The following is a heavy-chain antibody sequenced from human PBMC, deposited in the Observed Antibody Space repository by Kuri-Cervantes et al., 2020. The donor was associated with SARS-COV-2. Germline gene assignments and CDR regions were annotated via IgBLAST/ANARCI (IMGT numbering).Heavy chain of an antibody. Sequence: GGSRRLSCAASGFTFSSYWMHWVRQAPGKGLVWVSRINSDGSSTSYADSVKGRFTISRDNAKNTLYLQMNSLRAEDTAVYYCARGMDGYSSSWYSDTQAFDIWGQGTMVTVSS. D-gene: IGHD6-13*01. CDR3: ARGMDGYSSSWYSDTQAFDI. V-gene: IGHV3-74*01. J-gene: IGHJ3*02. CDR1: GFTFSSYW. CDR2: INSDGSST.